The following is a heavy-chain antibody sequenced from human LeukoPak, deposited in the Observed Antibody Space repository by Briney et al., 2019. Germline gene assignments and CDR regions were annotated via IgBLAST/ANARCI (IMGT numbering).Heavy chain of an antibody. D-gene: IGHD2/OR15-2a*01. Sequence: PGGSLRLSCAASGFTFSSYSMNWVGQAPGKGLEWVSSISSSSSYIYYADSVKGRFTISRDNAKNSLYLQMNSLRAEDTAVYYCARDQIESAYYYGMDVWGQGTTVTVSS. CDR1: GFTFSSYS. V-gene: IGHV3-21*01. J-gene: IGHJ6*02. CDR2: ISSSSSYI. CDR3: ARDQIESAYYYGMDV.